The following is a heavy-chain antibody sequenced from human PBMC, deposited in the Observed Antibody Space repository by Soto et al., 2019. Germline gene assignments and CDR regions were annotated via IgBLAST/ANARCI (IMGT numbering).Heavy chain of an antibody. J-gene: IGHJ6*02. CDR2: IYPGDSDT. CDR1: GYSFTSYW. V-gene: IGHV5-51*01. Sequence: LKISCKGSGYSFTSYWIGWVRQMPGKGLEWMGIIYPGDSDTRYSPSFQGQVTISADKSISTAYLQWSSLKASDTAMYYCARRNTYYDFWSGYQKYYGMDVWGQGTTVTVSS. CDR3: ARRNTYYDFWSGYQKYYGMDV. D-gene: IGHD3-3*01.